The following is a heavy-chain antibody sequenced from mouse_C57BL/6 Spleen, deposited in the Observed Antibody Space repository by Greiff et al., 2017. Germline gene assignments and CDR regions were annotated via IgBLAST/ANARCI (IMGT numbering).Heavy chain of an antibody. Sequence: QVQLQQPGAELVKPGASVKVSCKASGYTFTSYWMHWVKQRPGQGLEWIGRIHPSDSDTNYNQQFKGKATLTVDKSSSTAYMQLSSLTSEDSAVYYCAIEIYYYGSSYGYAYWGQGTLVTVSA. CDR3: AIEIYYYGSSYGYAY. D-gene: IGHD1-1*01. V-gene: IGHV1-74*01. J-gene: IGHJ3*01. CDR1: GYTFTSYW. CDR2: IHPSDSDT.